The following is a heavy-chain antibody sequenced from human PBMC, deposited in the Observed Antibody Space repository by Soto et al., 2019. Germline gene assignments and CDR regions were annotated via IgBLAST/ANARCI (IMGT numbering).Heavy chain of an antibody. CDR1: GGTFSSYT. J-gene: IGHJ5*02. V-gene: IGHV1-69*02. Sequence: SVKVSCKASGGTFSSYTISWVRQAPGQGLEWMGRIIPILGIANYAQKFQGRVTITADKSTSTAYMELSSLRSEDTAVYYCSRQAPLYCSGADCYSPAWGQGTLVTVSS. CDR3: SRQAPLYCSGADCYSPA. D-gene: IGHD2-15*01. CDR2: IIPILGIA.